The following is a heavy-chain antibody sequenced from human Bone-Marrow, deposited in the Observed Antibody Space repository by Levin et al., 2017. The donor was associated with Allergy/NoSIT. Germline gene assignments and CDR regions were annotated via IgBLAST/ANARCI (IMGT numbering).Heavy chain of an antibody. CDR1: GFTFSSYA. J-gene: IGHJ4*01. CDR3: VKDLGGRSVDY. D-gene: IGHD1-26*01. Sequence: GGSLRLSCAASGFTFSSYAMSWVRQAPGKGLEWVSAISGSGGSTYYADSVKGRCTIARDNAKNTLYGQMLSLRAEDTAVYCCVKDLGGRSVDYWGHGTLVTVSS. V-gene: IGHV3-23*01. CDR2: ISGSGGST.